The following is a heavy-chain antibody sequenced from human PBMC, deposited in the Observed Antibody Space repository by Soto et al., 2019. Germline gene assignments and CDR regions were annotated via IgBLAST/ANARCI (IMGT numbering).Heavy chain of an antibody. CDR3: AKDIRRTLHPHYYYGMDV. D-gene: IGHD4-4*01. J-gene: IGHJ6*02. CDR2: ISWNSGSI. V-gene: IGHV3-9*01. Sequence: PGGSLRLSCAASGFTFDDYAMHWVRQAPGKGLEWVSGISWNSGSIGYADSVKGRFTISRDNAKNSLYLQMNSLRAEDTALYYCAKDIRRTLHPHYYYGMDVWGQGTTVSGS. CDR1: GFTFDDYA.